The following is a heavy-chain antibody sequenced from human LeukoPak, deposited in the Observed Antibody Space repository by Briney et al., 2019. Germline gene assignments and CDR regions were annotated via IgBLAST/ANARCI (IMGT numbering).Heavy chain of an antibody. Sequence: SETLPLTCAVYGGSFSGYYWSWIRQPPGKGLEWIGEINHSGSTNYNPSLKSRVTISVDTSKNQFSLKLSSVNAADTAVYYCARDESGYSYGTNFDYWGQGTLVTVSS. J-gene: IGHJ4*02. D-gene: IGHD5-18*01. CDR2: INHSGST. CDR1: GGSFSGYY. V-gene: IGHV4-34*01. CDR3: ARDESGYSYGTNFDY.